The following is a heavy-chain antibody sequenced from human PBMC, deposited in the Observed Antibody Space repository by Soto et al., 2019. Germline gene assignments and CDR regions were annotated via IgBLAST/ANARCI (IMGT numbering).Heavy chain of an antibody. D-gene: IGHD1-26*01. CDR2: IIPIFGTA. CDR1: GGTFSSYA. J-gene: IGHJ3*02. Sequence: ASVKVSCKASGGTFSSYAISWVRQAPGQGLEWMGGIIPIFGTANYAQKFQGRVTITADESTSTAYMELSSLRSEETAVYYCANSGVSGSYGRGAFDIWGQGTMVTVSS. V-gene: IGHV1-69*13. CDR3: ANSGVSGSYGRGAFDI.